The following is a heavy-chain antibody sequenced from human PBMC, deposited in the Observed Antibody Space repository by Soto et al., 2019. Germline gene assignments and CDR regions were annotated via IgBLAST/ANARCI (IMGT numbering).Heavy chain of an antibody. J-gene: IGHJ5*02. Sequence: SETLSLTCAVSGGSIISGGYSWSWIRQPPGKGLEWIGYIYSGTTHYNPSLESRVTIAMDRSKNQVSLSLKSVTAYLQWSSLEASDTAIYYCARHPYSGSYGLFGNWFDPWGQGTLVTVSS. CDR1: GGSIISGGYS. CDR2: IYSGTT. V-gene: IGHV4-30-2*01. CDR3: ASDTAIYYCARHPYSGSYGLFGNWFDP. D-gene: IGHD1-26*01.